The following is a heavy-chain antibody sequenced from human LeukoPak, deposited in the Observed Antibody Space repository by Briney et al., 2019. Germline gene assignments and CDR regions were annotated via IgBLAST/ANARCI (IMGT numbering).Heavy chain of an antibody. CDR2: ISSSSSTI. Sequence: GGSLRLSCAASGFTFSTYSMNWVRQAPGKGLEWVSYISSSSSTIYYADALKGRFTISRENSKNTLYLQMNSLRAEDTAVYYCAKQVQPTLDFLHWGQGTLVTVSS. CDR3: AKQVQPTLDFLH. J-gene: IGHJ1*01. V-gene: IGHV3-48*01. D-gene: IGHD1-1*01. CDR1: GFTFSTYS.